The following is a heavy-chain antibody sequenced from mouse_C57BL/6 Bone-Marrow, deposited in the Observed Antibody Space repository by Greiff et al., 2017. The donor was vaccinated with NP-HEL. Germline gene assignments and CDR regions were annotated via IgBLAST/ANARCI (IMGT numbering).Heavy chain of an antibody. J-gene: IGHJ3*01. Sequence: EVKVVESGGDLVKPGGSLKLSCAASGFTFSSYGMSWVRQTPDKRLEWVATISSGGRYTYYPDSVKGRFTISRDNAKNTRYLQMSSLKSEDTAMYYCASPYDYDVAWFAYWGQGTLVTVSA. CDR1: GFTFSSYG. CDR3: ASPYDYDVAWFAY. D-gene: IGHD2-4*01. CDR2: ISSGGRYT. V-gene: IGHV5-6*01.